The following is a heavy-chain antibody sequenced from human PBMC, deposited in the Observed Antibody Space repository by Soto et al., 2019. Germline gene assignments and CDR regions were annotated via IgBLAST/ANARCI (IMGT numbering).Heavy chain of an antibody. D-gene: IGHD6-13*01. Sequence: AASVKVSCKASGYTFTGYYMHWVRQAPGQGLEWMGWINPNSGGTNYAQKLQGRVTMTTDTSTSTAYMELRSLRSDDTAVYYCARDRSGYSSSWYPSNPNDAFDIWGQGTMVTVSS. CDR1: GYTFTGYY. CDR3: ARDRSGYSSSWYPSNPNDAFDI. CDR2: INPNSGGT. J-gene: IGHJ3*02. V-gene: IGHV1-2*02.